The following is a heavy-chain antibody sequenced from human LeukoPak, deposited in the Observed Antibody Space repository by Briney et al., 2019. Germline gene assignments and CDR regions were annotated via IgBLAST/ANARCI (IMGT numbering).Heavy chain of an antibody. Sequence: PSETLSLTCTVSGGSISSYYWSGIRQPPGKGLEWIGYIYYSGSTNYNPSLKSRVTISVDTSKNQFSLKLSSVTAADTAVYYCARVDRQLALDYWGQGTLVTVSS. CDR1: GGSISSYY. V-gene: IGHV4-59*01. J-gene: IGHJ4*02. CDR2: IYYSGST. D-gene: IGHD6-6*01. CDR3: ARVDRQLALDY.